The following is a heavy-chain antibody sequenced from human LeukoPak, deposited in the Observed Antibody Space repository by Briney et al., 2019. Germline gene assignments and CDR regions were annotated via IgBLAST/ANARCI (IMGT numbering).Heavy chain of an antibody. D-gene: IGHD1-26*01. V-gene: IGHV4-61*01. CDR2: QYYSGSP. Sequence: SETLSLTCSVSGASLSSGTYSWNWIRQPPGKGLEWIAYQYYSGSPIYNPSLRSRATVSVDTSRDQFSLKVTSVTAADTAIYYCARSSGGMYNYYYMDVWGKGTTVTVSS. CDR3: ARSSGGMYNYYYMDV. J-gene: IGHJ6*03. CDR1: GASLSSGTYS.